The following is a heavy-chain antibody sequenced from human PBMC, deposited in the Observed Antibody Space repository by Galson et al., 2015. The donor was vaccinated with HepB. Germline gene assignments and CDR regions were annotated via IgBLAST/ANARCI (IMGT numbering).Heavy chain of an antibody. V-gene: IGHV1-46*04. CDR2: ITTSTTRI. Sequence: SVRVSCTASGYTFTTYHINWVRQAPGQGLEWMGLITTSTTRISDAQTLEGSVTLTRDTPTNTVYMELSSLRSEDTALYYCARGGGHFGDYDYWGQGTLVTVSS. J-gene: IGHJ4*02. CDR1: GYTFTTYH. CDR3: ARGGGHFGDYDY. D-gene: IGHD4-17*01.